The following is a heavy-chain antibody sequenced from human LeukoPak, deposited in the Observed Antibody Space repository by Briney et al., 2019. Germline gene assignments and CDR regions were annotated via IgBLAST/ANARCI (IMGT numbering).Heavy chain of an antibody. CDR2: INHSGST. V-gene: IGHV4-34*01. D-gene: IGHD4-17*01. CDR1: GGSFSGYY. Sequence: SETLSLTCAVYGGSFSGYYWSWIRQPPGKGLEWIGEINHSGSTNYNPSLKSRVTISVDTSKNQFSLKLSSVTAADTAVYYCARGKTTVTTLWGRGTLVTVSS. J-gene: IGHJ4*02. CDR3: ARGKTTVTTL.